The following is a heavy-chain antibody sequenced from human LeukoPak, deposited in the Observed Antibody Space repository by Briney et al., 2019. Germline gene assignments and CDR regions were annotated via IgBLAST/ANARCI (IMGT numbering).Heavy chain of an antibody. Sequence: SVKVSCKATGGGFTSSAISWVRQAPGQGLEWMGGIIPIFGERHYAQKFQGRVTISTDESTSTAYMDLPSLRSDDTAVYYCAVTGFLGTYPPRGSTDVDNWGQGTLVTVSS. D-gene: IGHD3-16*01. CDR1: GGGFTSSA. CDR3: AVTGFLGTYPPRGSTDVDN. CDR2: IIPIFGER. J-gene: IGHJ4*02. V-gene: IGHV1-69*05.